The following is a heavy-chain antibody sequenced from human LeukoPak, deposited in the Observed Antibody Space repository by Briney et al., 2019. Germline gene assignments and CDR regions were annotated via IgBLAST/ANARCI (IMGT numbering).Heavy chain of an antibody. V-gene: IGHV4-59*05. CDR3: ARKDQLLIDY. Sequence: SETLSLTCTVSGGSISDYYWSWIRQPPGKGLEWIGSFYYSGSTYYNPSLKSRVTISVDTSKNQFSLKLSSVTAADTAVYYCARKDQLLIDYWGQGTLVTVSS. J-gene: IGHJ4*02. D-gene: IGHD2-2*01. CDR1: GGSISDYY. CDR2: FYYSGST.